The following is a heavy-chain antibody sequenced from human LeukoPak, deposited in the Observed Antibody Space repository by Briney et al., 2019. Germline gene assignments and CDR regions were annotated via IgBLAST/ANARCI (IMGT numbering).Heavy chain of an antibody. CDR2: INHSGST. CDR3: ARHRGEYYYPG. CDR1: GGSFSGYY. J-gene: IGHJ4*02. Sequence: PSETLSLTCAVYGGSFSGYYWSWIRQPPGKGLEWIGEINHSGSTNYNPSLKSRVTISVDTSKNQFSLKLSSVTAADTAVYYCARHRGEYYYPGWGQGTLVTVSS. D-gene: IGHD3-10*01. V-gene: IGHV4-34*01.